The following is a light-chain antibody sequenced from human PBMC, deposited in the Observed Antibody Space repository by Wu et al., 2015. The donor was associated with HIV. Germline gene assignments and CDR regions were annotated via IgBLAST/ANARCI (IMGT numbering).Light chain of an antibody. Sequence: QSPGTLVSVSRGQSHFSYVGPGQGIGNELAWYQQKGGQTPRLILYGASQRAPGVPDRFGGSVSGSDFTLIISRLETEDFAFYFCQHRETFGPGTKLEF. J-gene: IGKJ2*01. CDR3: QHRET. CDR1: QGIGNE. CDR2: GAS. V-gene: IGKV3-11*01.